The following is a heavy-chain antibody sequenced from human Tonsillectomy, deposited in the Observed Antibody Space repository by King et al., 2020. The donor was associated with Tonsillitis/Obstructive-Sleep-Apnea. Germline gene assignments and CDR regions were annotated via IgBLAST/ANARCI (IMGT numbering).Heavy chain of an antibody. V-gene: IGHV3-21*01. D-gene: IGHD3-3*01. Sequence: VQLVQSGGGLVKPGGSLRLSCAASGFTFSSYSMHWVRQAPGKGLEWVSSISSSSSYIYYADSVKGRFTISRDNAKNSLYLQMNSLRAEDTAVYYCARDYDFWSGYYLFWGQGTLVTVSS. J-gene: IGHJ4*02. CDR3: ARDYDFWSGYYLF. CDR1: GFTFSSYS. CDR2: ISSSSSYI.